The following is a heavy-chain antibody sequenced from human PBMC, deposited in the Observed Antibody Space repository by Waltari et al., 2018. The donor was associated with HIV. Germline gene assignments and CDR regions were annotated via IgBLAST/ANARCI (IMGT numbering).Heavy chain of an antibody. D-gene: IGHD2-2*01. J-gene: IGHJ2*01. CDR3: ARLYSSSTSCYPYWYFDL. CDR1: GGSISSYY. Sequence: QVQLQESGPGLVKTSENLSITCTVSGGSISSYYWSWIRQPPGKGLEWIGYIYYSGSTNYDPSLKSRVTISVDTSKNQFSLKLSSLTAADTAVHYCARLYSSSTSCYPYWYFDLWGRGTLVTVSS. CDR2: IYYSGST. V-gene: IGHV4-59*01.